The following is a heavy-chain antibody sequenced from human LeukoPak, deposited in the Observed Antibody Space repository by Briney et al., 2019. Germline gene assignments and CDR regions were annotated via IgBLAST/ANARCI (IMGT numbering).Heavy chain of an antibody. V-gene: IGHV3-20*04. CDR1: GFTFDDYG. CDR2: INWDGGST. Sequence: GGSLRLSCVDSGFTFDDYGMSWVRPAPGKGLEWVSGINWDGGSTGYAHSVRGRFTISRDNGKNSLYLQTNSMRAEDTAVYYCARNLAIIMNYYGAGSYYNVHDAFNVWREPRTVTVSS. D-gene: IGHD3-10*01. CDR3: ARNLAIIMNYYGAGSYYNVHDAFNV. J-gene: IGHJ3*01.